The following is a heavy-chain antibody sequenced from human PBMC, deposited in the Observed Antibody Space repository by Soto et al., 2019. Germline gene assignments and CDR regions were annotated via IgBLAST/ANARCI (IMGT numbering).Heavy chain of an antibody. CDR1: GFTVSSNY. V-gene: IGHV3-53*01. J-gene: IGHJ6*02. CDR2: IYSGGST. Sequence: PGGSLRLSCAASGFTVSSNYMSWVRQAPGKGLEWVSVIYSGGSTYYADSVKGRFTISRDNSKNTLYLQMNSLRAEDTAVYYCARHVLRFLEWFYGMDVWGQGTTVTAP. CDR3: ARHVLRFLEWFYGMDV. D-gene: IGHD3-3*01.